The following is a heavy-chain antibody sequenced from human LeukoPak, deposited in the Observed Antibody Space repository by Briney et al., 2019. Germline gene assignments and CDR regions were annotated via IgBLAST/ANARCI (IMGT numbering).Heavy chain of an antibody. CDR3: ARLRVQLERRGYYYYYYMDV. CDR1: GGSISSGGYY. Sequence: SQTLSLTCTVSGGSISSGGYYWSWIRQPPGKGLEWIGYIYHSGSTNYNPSLKSRVTISVDTSKNQFSLKLSSVTAADTAVYYCARLRVQLERRGYYYYYYMDVWGKGTTVTVSS. D-gene: IGHD1-1*01. CDR2: IYHSGST. J-gene: IGHJ6*03. V-gene: IGHV4-30-2*01.